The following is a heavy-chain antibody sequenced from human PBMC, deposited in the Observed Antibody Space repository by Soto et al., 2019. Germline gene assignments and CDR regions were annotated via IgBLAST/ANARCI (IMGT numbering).Heavy chain of an antibody. Sequence: EVQLLESGGGLVQPGGSLRLSCAASGLTFIGSGMSWVRQAPGTGLEWVSAISGSGSTTYYADSVKGRLTISRADSRNILFLKMNSLRAEDTPVHYCVTRSRGLQSSPPRLDSWGQGTLVTVSS. D-gene: IGHD4-4*01. J-gene: IGHJ4*02. CDR1: GLTFIGSG. V-gene: IGHV3-23*01. CDR3: VTRSRGLQSSPPRLDS. CDR2: ISGSGSTT.